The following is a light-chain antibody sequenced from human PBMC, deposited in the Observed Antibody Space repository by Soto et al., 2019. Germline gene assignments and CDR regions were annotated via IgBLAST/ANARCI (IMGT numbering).Light chain of an antibody. J-gene: IGLJ2*01. V-gene: IGLV2-14*03. Sequence: QSALTQPASVSGSPGQSITISCTGTTSDIGAYNYVSWYQHHPGKAPKLLIYDVTNRPSGVSDRFSGSKSGNTASLTISGLEAEDEADYFSSSYTTSNTGVLFGGGTKLTVL. CDR2: DVT. CDR3: SSYTTSNTGVL. CDR1: TSDIGAYNY.